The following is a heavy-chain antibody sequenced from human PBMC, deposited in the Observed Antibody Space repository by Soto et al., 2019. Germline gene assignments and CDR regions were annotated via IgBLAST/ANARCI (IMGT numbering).Heavy chain of an antibody. V-gene: IGHV1-3*01. CDR2: INPINGDA. Sequence: GASVKVSCKASGYTFTNYGIHWVRQAPGQRLEWMGWINPINGDAKYAQNFQGRVTITADESTSTAYMELSSLRSEDTAVYYCASQVANAWFDPWGQGTLVTVSS. CDR3: ASQVANAWFDP. CDR1: GYTFTNYG. J-gene: IGHJ5*02.